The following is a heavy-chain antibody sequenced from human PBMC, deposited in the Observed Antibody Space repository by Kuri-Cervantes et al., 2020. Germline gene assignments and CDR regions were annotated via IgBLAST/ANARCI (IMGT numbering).Heavy chain of an antibody. CDR2: ISYDGSNK. CDR1: GFTFSSYD. Sequence: GGSLRLSCAASGFTFSSYDMHWVRQAPGKGLEWVAVISYDGSNKYYADSVKGRFTISRDNSKNTLYLQMNSLRAEDTAVYYCAKASTTVSSLDYWGQGTLVTVSS. J-gene: IGHJ4*02. V-gene: IGHV3-30*18. CDR3: AKASTTVSSLDY. D-gene: IGHD4-17*01.